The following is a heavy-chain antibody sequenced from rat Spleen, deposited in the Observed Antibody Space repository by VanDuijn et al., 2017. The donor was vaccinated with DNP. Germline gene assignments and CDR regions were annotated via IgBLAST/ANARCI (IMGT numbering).Heavy chain of an antibody. V-gene: IGHV5-22*01. CDR1: GFTFSDYY. Sequence: EVQLVESGGGLVQPGRSLKLSCVASGFTFSDYYMAWVRQAPTKGLEWVAYITYDGGRSYYGDSVKGRFTISRDNAESTLSLQMNSLRSEDMATYYCARPMDYYSGGFAYWGQGTLVTVSS. CDR2: ITYDGGRS. J-gene: IGHJ3*01. D-gene: IGHD1-1*01. CDR3: ARPMDYYSGGFAY.